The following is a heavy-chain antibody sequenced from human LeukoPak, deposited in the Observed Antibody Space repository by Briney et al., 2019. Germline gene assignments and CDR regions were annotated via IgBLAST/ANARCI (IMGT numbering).Heavy chain of an antibody. J-gene: IGHJ4*02. Sequence: QPGGSLRLSCAASGFTFSSYAMSWVRQAPGKGLEWVSAISGSGGSTYYADSVKGRFTISRDNSKNTLYLQMNSLRAEDTAVYYCAKVSLGYCSSTSCYGAADYWGQGTLVTVSS. CDR2: ISGSGGST. CDR1: GFTFSSYA. V-gene: IGHV3-23*01. D-gene: IGHD2-2*01. CDR3: AKVSLGYCSSTSCYGAADY.